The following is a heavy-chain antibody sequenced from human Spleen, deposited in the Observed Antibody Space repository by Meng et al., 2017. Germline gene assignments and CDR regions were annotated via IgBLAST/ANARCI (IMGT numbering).Heavy chain of an antibody. J-gene: IGHJ4*02. D-gene: IGHD5-12*01. CDR2: FSSISSYT. CDR1: GFTFITFG. V-gene: IGHV3-21*01. CDR3: ATKWLR. Sequence: GGSLRRPCAASGFTFITFGMHWVREVPGKGLEGVSLFSSISSYTYYADSVKDRYTISRDNAKNSLYQQMNSLRAEETAVYYCATKWLRWGQGTLVTVSS.